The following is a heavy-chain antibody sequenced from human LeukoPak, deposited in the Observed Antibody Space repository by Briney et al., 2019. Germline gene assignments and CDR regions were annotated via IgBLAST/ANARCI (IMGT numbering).Heavy chain of an antibody. CDR1: GGSISSYY. CDR3: AGHHPRNTVDF. Sequence: SETLSLTCTVSGGSISSYYWSWIRQPPGKGLEWIAYISDIGSINYNPSLKSRVTISLDTSKNQFSLKLSSVTAADTAVYYCAGHHPRNTVDFWGKGTLVTVSS. V-gene: IGHV4-59*08. D-gene: IGHD2/OR15-2a*01. CDR2: ISDIGSI. J-gene: IGHJ4*02.